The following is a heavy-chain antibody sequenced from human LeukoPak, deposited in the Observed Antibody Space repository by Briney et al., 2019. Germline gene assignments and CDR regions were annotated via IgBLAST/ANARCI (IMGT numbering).Heavy chain of an antibody. D-gene: IGHD2-21*02. J-gene: IGHJ4*02. CDR3: AKTVVTAIRGGFDY. CDR2: ISGSGDAT. V-gene: IGHV3-23*01. CDR1: GFTFSSYA. Sequence: GGSLTLSCAASGFTFSSYAMSWARQPPGKGLEWVSAISGSGDATYYADSVKGRLTVPRDHSKHTLYVQMNILSGEDPAVLCCAKTVVTAIRGGFDYWGRGTLVTVSS.